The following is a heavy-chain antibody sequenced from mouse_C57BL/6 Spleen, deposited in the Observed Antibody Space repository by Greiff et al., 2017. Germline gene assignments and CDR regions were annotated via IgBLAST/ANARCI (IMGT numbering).Heavy chain of an antibody. J-gene: IGHJ1*03. CDR3: AKTVTTVVASYWYFDV. D-gene: IGHD1-1*01. V-gene: IGHV2-3*01. CDR1: GFSLTSYG. Sequence: VHLVESGPGLVAPSQSLSITCTVSGFSLTSYGVSWVRQPPGKGLEWLGVIWGDGSTNYHSALISRLSISEDNSKRQVFLKLNSLQTDDTATYYCAKTVTTVVASYWYFDVRGTGTTVTVSS. CDR2: IWGDGST.